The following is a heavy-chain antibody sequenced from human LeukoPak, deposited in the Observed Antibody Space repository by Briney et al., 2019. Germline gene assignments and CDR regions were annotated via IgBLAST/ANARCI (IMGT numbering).Heavy chain of an antibody. Sequence: PGGSLRLSCAASGFTFRSYAMNWVRQAPGKGLEWVSGISGSGGGTYYADSVKGRFTISRDNSKNTLYLQMNSLRAEDTAVYYCAKDVGKWESLHFFDYWGQGTLVTVSS. J-gene: IGHJ4*02. V-gene: IGHV3-23*01. CDR3: AKDVGKWESLHFFDY. CDR1: GFTFRSYA. CDR2: ISGSGGGT. D-gene: IGHD1-26*01.